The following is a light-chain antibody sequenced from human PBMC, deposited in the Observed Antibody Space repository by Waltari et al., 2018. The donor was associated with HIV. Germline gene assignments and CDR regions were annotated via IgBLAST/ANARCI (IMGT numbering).Light chain of an antibody. CDR3: GTWDSSLSTSF. CDR1: SSNIGNNS. V-gene: IGLV1-51*01. Sequence: QSVLTQPPSFSATPGQKVTLSCSGRSSNIGNNSLSWYQQVPGTAPKLLIYDNNKRPSGIPDRFSGSKSGTSATLGVTGLQTGDEADYYCGTWDSSLSTSFFGGGTKLTVL. J-gene: IGLJ2*01. CDR2: DNN.